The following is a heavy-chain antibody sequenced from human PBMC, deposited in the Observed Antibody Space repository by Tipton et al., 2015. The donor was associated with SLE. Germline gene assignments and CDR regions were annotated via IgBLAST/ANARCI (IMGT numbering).Heavy chain of an antibody. CDR3: ARITIFGVVLFDY. D-gene: IGHD3-3*01. CDR1: GGSFSGYY. J-gene: IGHJ4*02. Sequence: TLSLTCAVYGGSFSGYYWSWIRQPPGKGLEWIGEINHSGSTNYNPSLKSRVTISVATSKNQFSLKLSSVTAADTAVYYCARITIFGVVLFDYWGQGTLVTVSS. V-gene: IGHV4-34*01. CDR2: INHSGST.